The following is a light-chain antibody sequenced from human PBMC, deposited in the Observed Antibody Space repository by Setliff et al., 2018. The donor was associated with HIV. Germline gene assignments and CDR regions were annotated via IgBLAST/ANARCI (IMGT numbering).Light chain of an antibody. Sequence: QSALAQPASVSGSPGQSITISCTGTISDVGGYNYVSWYQHHPGKAPKLLIYEVSNRPSWVSNRFSGSKSGNTASLTISGLQAEDEADYYCSSYTSSSTLYVFGTGTKVT. CDR2: EVS. V-gene: IGLV2-14*01. CDR3: SSYTSSSTLYV. J-gene: IGLJ1*01. CDR1: ISDVGGYNY.